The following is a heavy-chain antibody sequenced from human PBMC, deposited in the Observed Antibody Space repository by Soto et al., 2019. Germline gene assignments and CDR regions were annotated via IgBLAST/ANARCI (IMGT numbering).Heavy chain of an antibody. CDR3: ATDYDSRGGGWFPFVS. D-gene: IGHD3-22*01. Sequence: GSQSLSRASSGFTCSSCGMSWVRHAPGKGLEWVAAISGRGGGTYYADSVKGRISISSDNSKNTLYLQRNSLRAEDAAGGYCATDYDSRGGGWFPFVSWGQGALVTVSS. J-gene: IGHJ4*02. V-gene: IGHV3-23*01. CDR2: ISGRGGGT. CDR1: GFTCSSCG.